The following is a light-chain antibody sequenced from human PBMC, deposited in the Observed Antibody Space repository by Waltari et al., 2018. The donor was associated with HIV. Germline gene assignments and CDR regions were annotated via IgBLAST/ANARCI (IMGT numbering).Light chain of an antibody. CDR3: QAWDSSTGHVV. Sequence: SYELTQPPSVSVSPGQTASIPCSRDKLGTKYASWYQQKPGQSPVVVIYQDTKRPSGIPERFSGSNSGNTATLTISGTQAMDEADYYCQAWDSSTGHVVFGGGTKLTVL. J-gene: IGLJ2*01. V-gene: IGLV3-1*01. CDR2: QDT. CDR1: KLGTKY.